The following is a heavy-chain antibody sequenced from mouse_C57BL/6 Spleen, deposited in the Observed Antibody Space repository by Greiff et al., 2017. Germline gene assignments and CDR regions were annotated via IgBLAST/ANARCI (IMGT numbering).Heavy chain of an antibody. D-gene: IGHD1-1*01. V-gene: IGHV1-74*01. CDR3: AIGIVATDYAMDY. CDR2: IHPSDSDT. CDR1: GYTFTSYW. Sequence: VQLQQPGAELVKPGASVKVSCKASGYTFTSYWMHWVKQRPGQGLEWIGRIHPSDSDTNYNQKFKGKATLTVDKSSSTAYMQLSSLTSGDSAVYYCAIGIVATDYAMDYWGQGTSVTVSS. J-gene: IGHJ4*01.